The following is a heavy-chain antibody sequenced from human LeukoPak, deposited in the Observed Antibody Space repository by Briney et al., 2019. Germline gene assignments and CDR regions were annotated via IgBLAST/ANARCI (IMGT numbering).Heavy chain of an antibody. J-gene: IGHJ4*02. D-gene: IGHD3-10*01. CDR3: AKDRGGFGELVD. CDR1: GFTFSSYA. V-gene: IGHV3-23*01. Sequence: PGGSLRLSCAASGFTFSSYAMSWVRQAPGKGLEGVSTISGSGGSTYYADSVKGRFTISRDKSKNTVYVQVNSLRAEDTAVYYCAKDRGGFGELVDWGQGTLVTVSS. CDR2: ISGSGGST.